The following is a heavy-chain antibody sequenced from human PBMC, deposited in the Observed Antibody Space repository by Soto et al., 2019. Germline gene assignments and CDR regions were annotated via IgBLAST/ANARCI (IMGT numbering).Heavy chain of an antibody. V-gene: IGHV3-30-3*01. CDR3: ARDMYSSDYFVKWFEP. CDR1: GFSFSGYA. CDR2: ISHDGINK. D-gene: IGHD6-19*01. Sequence: QVRLVESGGGVVQPGRSLRLSCTASGFSFSGYAMYCFRQPTGKGLEWVAVISHDGINKHYADSVKGRVTVSRDNSNPSLDLQLNSLRGEDTAMYYCARDMYSSDYFVKWFEPWGQGTLVTVSS. J-gene: IGHJ5*02.